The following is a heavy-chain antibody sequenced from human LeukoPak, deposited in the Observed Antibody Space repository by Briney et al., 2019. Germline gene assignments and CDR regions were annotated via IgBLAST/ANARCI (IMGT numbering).Heavy chain of an antibody. V-gene: IGHV5-51*01. Sequence: PGESLKISCKGSGYSFTSYWIGWVRQMPGKGLEWMGIIYPGDSDTRYSPSFQGQVTISADKSIGTAYLQWSSLKASDTAMYYCARRSVLCSGGSCYYYDWYFDLWGRGTLVTVSS. CDR3: ARRSVLCSGGSCYYYDWYFDL. CDR2: IYPGDSDT. CDR1: GYSFTSYW. D-gene: IGHD2-15*01. J-gene: IGHJ2*01.